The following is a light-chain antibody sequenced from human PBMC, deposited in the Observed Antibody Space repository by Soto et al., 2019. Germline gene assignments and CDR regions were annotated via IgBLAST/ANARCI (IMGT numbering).Light chain of an antibody. Sequence: EVVLTQSPGTLSLSPGERATLSCRASQSVSSNYLAWYQQKSGQAPRLLIYSTSTRAAGIPDRFTGRGSGTHFTLAISRLEPEDFAVYYCHQFGDSPQTFGQGTTVEV. CDR3: HQFGDSPQT. CDR2: STS. J-gene: IGKJ1*01. V-gene: IGKV3-20*01. CDR1: QSVSSNY.